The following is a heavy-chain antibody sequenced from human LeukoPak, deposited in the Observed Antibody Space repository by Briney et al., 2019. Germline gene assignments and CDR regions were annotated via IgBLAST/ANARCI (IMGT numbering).Heavy chain of an antibody. D-gene: IGHD1-26*01. Sequence: GGSLRLSCAASGFTFSSYSMNWVRQAPGKGVEWVSYISSSSSTIYYADSVKGRFTISRDNAKNSLYLQMNSLRAEDTAVYYCAGDIWELVWGQGTLVTVSS. CDR3: AGDIWELV. J-gene: IGHJ4*02. V-gene: IGHV3-48*01. CDR1: GFTFSSYS. CDR2: ISSSSSTI.